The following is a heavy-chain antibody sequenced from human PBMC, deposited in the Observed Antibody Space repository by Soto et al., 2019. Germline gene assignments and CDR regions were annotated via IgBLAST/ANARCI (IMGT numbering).Heavy chain of an antibody. J-gene: IGHJ2*01. CDR2: ISGSGGST. D-gene: IGHD3-3*01. Sequence: EVQLLESGGGLVQPGGSLRLSCAASGFTFSSYAMSWVRQAPGKGLEWVSAISGSGGSTYYADSVKGRFTISRDNSKNTLYLQMNSLRAEDTAVYYCAKPNLRSFGVPLWDYWYFDLWGRGTLVTVSS. V-gene: IGHV3-23*01. CDR3: AKPNLRSFGVPLWDYWYFDL. CDR1: GFTFSSYA.